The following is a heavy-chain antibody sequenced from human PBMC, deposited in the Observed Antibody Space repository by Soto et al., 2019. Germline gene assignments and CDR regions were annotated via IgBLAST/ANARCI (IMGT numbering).Heavy chain of an antibody. J-gene: IGHJ6*02. V-gene: IGHV3-53*01. CDR1: GFTVSGNS. CDR2: IFTDGST. CDR3: AKGRSYYYYYGVDV. Sequence: PGGSLRLSCGSSGFTVSGNSLSWVRQAPGKGLEWVSYIFTDGSTYYADSVRGRFTISRDNSKNTLYLQMNNLRAEDTALYYCAKGRSYYYYYGVDVWGQGTTVTVSS.